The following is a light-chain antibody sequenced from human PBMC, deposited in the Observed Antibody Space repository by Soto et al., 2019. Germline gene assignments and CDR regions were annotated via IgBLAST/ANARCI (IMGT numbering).Light chain of an antibody. Sequence: EIVLTQSPGTLSLSPGQRATLSCRASQSVSTSYLAWYQQKPRQAPRLLIYGASSRATDIPDRFSGSGSGTDFTLTISRLEPEYFAVYYCQQYGSSPLSFGQGTRLEIK. CDR2: GAS. J-gene: IGKJ5*01. CDR3: QQYGSSPLS. V-gene: IGKV3-20*01. CDR1: QSVSTSY.